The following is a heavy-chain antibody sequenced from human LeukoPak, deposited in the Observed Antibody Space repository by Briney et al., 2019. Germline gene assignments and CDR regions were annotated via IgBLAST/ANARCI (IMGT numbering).Heavy chain of an antibody. Sequence: ASVKVSCKASGYTFTSYDINWVRQATGQGLEWMGWMNPNSGNTGHAQKFQGRVTITRNTSISTAYMELSSLRSEDTAVYYCARGALQYRRTFDYWGQGTLVTVSS. CDR1: GYTFTSYD. CDR3: ARGALQYRRTFDY. CDR2: MNPNSGNT. J-gene: IGHJ4*02. V-gene: IGHV1-8*03. D-gene: IGHD4-11*01.